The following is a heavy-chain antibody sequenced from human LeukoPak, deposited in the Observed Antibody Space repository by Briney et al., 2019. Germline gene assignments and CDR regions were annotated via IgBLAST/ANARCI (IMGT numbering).Heavy chain of an antibody. CDR2: ISYDGSNK. Sequence: GRSLRLSCVASGFTFSSYGRHWVRQALGKGLEWVAVISYDGSNKYYADSVKGRFTISRDNSKNTLYLQMNSLRAEDTAVYYRAKDGGLAAAGPNYWGQGTLVTVSS. D-gene: IGHD6-13*01. J-gene: IGHJ4*02. CDR3: AKDGGLAAAGPNY. CDR1: GFTFSSYG. V-gene: IGHV3-30*18.